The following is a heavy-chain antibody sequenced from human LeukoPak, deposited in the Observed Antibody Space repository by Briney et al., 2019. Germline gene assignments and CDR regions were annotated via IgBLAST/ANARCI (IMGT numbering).Heavy chain of an antibody. J-gene: IGHJ6*02. Sequence: EASVKVSCKASGYTFTSYDINWVGQATGQGLEWMGWMNTNSVNTGTAQKFQGRVTMTRNTSISTAYMELNSLRSEDTAVYYCASGSGDYYYYGMDVWGQGTTVTVSS. CDR3: ASGSGDYYYYGMDV. CDR1: GYTFTSYD. V-gene: IGHV1-8*01. CDR2: MNTNSVNT. D-gene: IGHD3-10*01.